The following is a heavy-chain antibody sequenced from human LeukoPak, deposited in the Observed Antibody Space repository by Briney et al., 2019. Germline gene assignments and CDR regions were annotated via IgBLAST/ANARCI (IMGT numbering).Heavy chain of an antibody. CDR1: GGSFSGYY. Sequence: SETLSLTCAVYGGSFSGYYWSRIRQPPGKGLEWIGEINHSGSTNYNPSLKSRVTISVDTSKNQFSLKLSSVTAADTAVYYCARGRYYYGSGSYLVYWGQGTLVTVSS. CDR2: INHSGST. J-gene: IGHJ4*02. V-gene: IGHV4-34*01. D-gene: IGHD3-10*01. CDR3: ARGRYYYGSGSYLVY.